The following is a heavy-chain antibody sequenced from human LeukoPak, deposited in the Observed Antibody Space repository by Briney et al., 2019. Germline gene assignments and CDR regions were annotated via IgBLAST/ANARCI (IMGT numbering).Heavy chain of an antibody. CDR3: TRRIGSSGYSDY. Sequence: GESLKISCKGSGYSFTSDWIAWVRQMPGKGLEWMGIMYPGGSDTRYSPSFQGQVTISADNSIGTAYLQWSSLKASDTAMYYCTRRIGSSGYSDYWGQGTLVTVSS. CDR2: MYPGGSDT. V-gene: IGHV5-51*01. J-gene: IGHJ4*02. CDR1: GYSFTSDW. D-gene: IGHD3-22*01.